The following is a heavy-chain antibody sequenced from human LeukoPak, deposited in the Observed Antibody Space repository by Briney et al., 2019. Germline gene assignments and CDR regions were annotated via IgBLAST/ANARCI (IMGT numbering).Heavy chain of an antibody. J-gene: IGHJ2*01. CDR2: ISYDGSNK. CDR1: GFTFSSYA. V-gene: IGHV3-30-3*01. Sequence: PGRSLRLSCAASGFTFSSYAMHWVRQAPGKGLEWVAVISYDGSNKYYADSVKGRFTISRDNSKNTLYLQMNSLRDEDTAVYYCARQMTTGPWYFDLWGRGSLGTVSS. CDR3: ARQMTTGPWYFDL. D-gene: IGHD4-17*01.